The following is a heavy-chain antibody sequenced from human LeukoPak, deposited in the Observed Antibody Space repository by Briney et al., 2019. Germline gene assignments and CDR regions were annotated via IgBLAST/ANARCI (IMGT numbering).Heavy chain of an antibody. CDR2: MNPNSGNT. CDR3: ARRMAASGTPLGY. D-gene: IGHD6-13*01. V-gene: IGHV1-8*03. J-gene: IGHJ4*02. Sequence: ASVKVSCKASGYTFTSYDINWVRQATGQGLEWMGWMNPNSGNTGYAQKFQGRVTITRNTSISTAYMELSSLRSEDTAVYYCARRMAASGTPLGYWGQGTLLTVSS. CDR1: GYTFTSYD.